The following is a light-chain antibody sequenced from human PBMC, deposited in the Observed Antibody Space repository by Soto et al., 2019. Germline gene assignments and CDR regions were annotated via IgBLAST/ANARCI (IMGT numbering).Light chain of an antibody. CDR1: SSDVGGYNY. CDR3: SSYTSTNSWV. J-gene: IGLJ3*02. Sequence: QSALTQSASVSGSPGQSITISCTGTSSDVGGYNYVSWYQQHPGKAPKLIIYAVSNRPSGVSTRFSGSKSGNTASLTISGLQAEDEADYSCSSYTSTNSWVFGGGTKVTVL. V-gene: IGLV2-14*01. CDR2: AVS.